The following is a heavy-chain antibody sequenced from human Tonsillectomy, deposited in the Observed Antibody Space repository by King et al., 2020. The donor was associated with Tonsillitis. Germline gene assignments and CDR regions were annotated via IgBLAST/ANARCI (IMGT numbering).Heavy chain of an antibody. CDR2: ISNSGTTI. D-gene: IGHD1-26*01. J-gene: IGHJ1*01. CDR1: GFSFSDYH. Sequence: QVQLVESGGGLVNPGGSLRLSCAASGFSFSDYHMSWIRQAPGKGLEWISYISNSGTTIYYVDSVKGRFTISRDNAKNSLYLQMNSLRAEATAVYYCARDIIRVGSTEYFHHWGQGTLVTVSS. CDR3: ARDIIRVGSTEYFHH. V-gene: IGHV3-11*01.